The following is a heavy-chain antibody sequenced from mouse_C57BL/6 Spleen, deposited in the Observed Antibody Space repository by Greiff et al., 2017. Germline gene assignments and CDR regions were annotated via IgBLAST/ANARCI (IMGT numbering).Heavy chain of an antibody. CDR3: ARRTVVANWYFDV. V-gene: IGHV5-17*01. Sequence: EVQLVESGGGLVKPGGSLKLSCAASGFTFSDYGMHWVRQAPEKGLEWVAYISSGSSTIYYADTVKGRFTISRDNAKNTLFLQMTSLRSADTAMYYCARRTVVANWYFDVWGTGTTVTVSS. CDR2: ISSGSSTI. J-gene: IGHJ1*03. D-gene: IGHD1-1*01. CDR1: GFTFSDYG.